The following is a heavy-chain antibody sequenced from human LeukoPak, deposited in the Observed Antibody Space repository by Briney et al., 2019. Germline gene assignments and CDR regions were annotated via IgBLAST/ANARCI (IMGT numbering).Heavy chain of an antibody. CDR1: GFTFSSYS. V-gene: IGHV3-21*01. D-gene: IGHD6-19*01. CDR3: ARALRSYSSGWYVDY. CDR2: ISGSSSYI. Sequence: GGSLRLSCAASGFTFSSYSMNWVRQAPGKGLEWVSSISGSSSYIYYADSVKGRFTISRDNAKNSLYLQMNSLRAEDTAVYYCARALRSYSSGWYVDYWGQGTLVTVSS. J-gene: IGHJ4*02.